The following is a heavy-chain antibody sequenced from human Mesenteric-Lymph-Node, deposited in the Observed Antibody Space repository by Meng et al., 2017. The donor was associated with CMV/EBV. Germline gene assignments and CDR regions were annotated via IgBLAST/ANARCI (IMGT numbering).Heavy chain of an antibody. V-gene: IGHV3-23*01. CDR3: ARAPTSYDILTGYFPNGLDV. Sequence: GESLKISCAASGFTFSSYAMSWVRQAPGKGLEWVSAISGSGGSTYYADSVKGRFTISRDNSKNTLYLQMNSLRAEDTAVYYCARAPTSYDILTGYFPNGLDVWGQGTTVTVSS. D-gene: IGHD3-9*01. CDR1: GFTFSSYA. J-gene: IGHJ6*02. CDR2: ISGSGGST.